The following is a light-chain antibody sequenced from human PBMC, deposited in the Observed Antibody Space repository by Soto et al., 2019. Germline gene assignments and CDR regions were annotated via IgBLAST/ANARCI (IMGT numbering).Light chain of an antibody. CDR1: SSDVGAHKY. Sequence: QSALTQPASVSGSPGQSITISCTGSSSDVGAHKYVSWYQQHPGKAPKVIIHDVSNRPSGVSSRFSGSKSGNTASLTISGLQPEDEAHYYCCSYTTTSKFVFGGGTKLTGL. V-gene: IGLV2-14*03. CDR2: DVS. J-gene: IGLJ2*01. CDR3: CSYTTTSKFV.